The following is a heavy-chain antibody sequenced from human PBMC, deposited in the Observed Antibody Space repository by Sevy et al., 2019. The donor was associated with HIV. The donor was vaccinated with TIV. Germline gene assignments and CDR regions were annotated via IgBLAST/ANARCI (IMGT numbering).Heavy chain of an antibody. CDR1: GFTFSSYA. Sequence: GGSLRLSCAASGFTFSSYAMSWVRQAPGKGLEWVAFIRYDGSTKYFTDSVKGRFTISRDNSRNTLYLQMNSLRPADTAVYYCVKGLGMVQGALLSDDIWGQGTMVTVSS. J-gene: IGHJ3*02. CDR3: VKGLGMVQGALLSDDI. V-gene: IGHV3-30*02. D-gene: IGHD3-10*01. CDR2: IRYDGSTK.